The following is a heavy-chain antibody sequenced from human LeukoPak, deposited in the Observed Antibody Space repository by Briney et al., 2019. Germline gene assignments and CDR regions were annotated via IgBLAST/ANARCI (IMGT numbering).Heavy chain of an antibody. D-gene: IGHD4-23*01. CDR1: GYTFTSYG. CDR2: ISGFNGHT. CDR3: ARGWLAETTVVTPYNY. V-gene: IGHV1-18*01. J-gene: IGHJ4*02. Sequence: ASVRVSCEASGYTFTSYGINWVRQAPGQGLEWMGWISGFNGHTKDTQKLQGRVTMTTDTSTNTAYMELRSLRSDDTAVYYCARGWLAETTVVTPYNYWGQGTLVTVSS.